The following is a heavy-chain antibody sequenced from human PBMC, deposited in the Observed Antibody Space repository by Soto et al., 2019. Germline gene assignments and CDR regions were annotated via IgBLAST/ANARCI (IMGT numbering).Heavy chain of an antibody. Sequence: TLSLTCTVPGGSISSGGYYWSWIRQHPGKGLEWIGYIYYSGSTYYNPSLKSRVTISVDTSKNQFSLKLSSVTAADTAVYYCARVSMRYDSGVVDVWGQGTTVTVSS. D-gene: IGHD3-22*01. CDR1: GGSISSGGYY. J-gene: IGHJ6*02. CDR2: IYYSGST. CDR3: ARVSMRYDSGVVDV. V-gene: IGHV4-31*03.